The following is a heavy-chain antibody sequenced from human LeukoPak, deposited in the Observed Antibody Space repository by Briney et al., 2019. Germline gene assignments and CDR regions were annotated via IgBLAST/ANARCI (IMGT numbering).Heavy chain of an antibody. V-gene: IGHV3-23*01. D-gene: IGHD3-10*01. Sequence: PGGSLRLSCVASGFTFSSYAMSWVRQAPRKGLEWVSAISGSGRSTYYADSVKGRFTISRDNSKNTLYLQMNSLRAEDTAVYYCAKDLRGEALMPDWYFDLWGRGTLVTISS. J-gene: IGHJ2*01. CDR3: AKDLRGEALMPDWYFDL. CDR2: ISGSGRST. CDR1: GFTFSSYA.